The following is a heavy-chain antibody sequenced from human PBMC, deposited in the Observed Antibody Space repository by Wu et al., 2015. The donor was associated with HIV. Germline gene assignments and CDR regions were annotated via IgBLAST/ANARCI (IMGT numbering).Heavy chain of an antibody. V-gene: IGHV1-69*05. CDR3: ARGYCGGDCFPLYYYYGMDV. D-gene: IGHD2-21*02. Sequence: QVQLVQSGAEVKKPGSSVKVSCKASGGTFSSYAISWVRQAPGQGLEWMGGIIPIFGTANYAQKFQGRVTITTDESTSTAYMELSSLRSEDTAVYYCARGYCGGDCFPLYYYYGMDVWGQGTTVTVSS. J-gene: IGHJ6*02. CDR2: IIPIFGTA. CDR1: GGTFSSYA.